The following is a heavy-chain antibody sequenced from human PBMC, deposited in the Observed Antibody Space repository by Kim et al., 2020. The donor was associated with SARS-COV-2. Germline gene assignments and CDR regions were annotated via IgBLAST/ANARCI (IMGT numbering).Heavy chain of an antibody. V-gene: IGHV3-23*01. D-gene: IGHD6-13*01. CDR3: AKAAHSRSWYWVLDY. Sequence: GGSLRLSCAASGFSFSTYAMNWVRQAPGKGLEWVSGISGSDDYIYYADSVKGRFTISRDNSKNTVYLQMNSLQDEDTALYYCAKAAHSRSWYWVLDYWGQGTLVTVSS. CDR1: GFSFSTYA. J-gene: IGHJ4*02. CDR2: ISGSDDYI.